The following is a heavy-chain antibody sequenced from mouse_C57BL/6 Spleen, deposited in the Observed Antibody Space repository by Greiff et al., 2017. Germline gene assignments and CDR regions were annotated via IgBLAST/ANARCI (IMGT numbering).Heavy chain of an antibody. CDR1: GYSFTGYY. CDR2: INPSTGDT. D-gene: IGHD2-4*01. V-gene: IGHV1-42*01. Sequence: VQLQQSGPELVKPGASVKISCKASGYSFTGYYMNWVKQSPEKSLEWIGEINPSTGDTTYNQKFKAKATLTVDKSSSTAYMQLKSLTSEDSAVYYCARGNYDYDAGAAYWGQGTTLTVSS. J-gene: IGHJ2*01. CDR3: ARGNYDYDAGAAY.